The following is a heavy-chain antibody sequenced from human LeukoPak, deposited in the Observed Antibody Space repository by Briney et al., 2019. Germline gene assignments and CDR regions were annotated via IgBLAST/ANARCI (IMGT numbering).Heavy chain of an antibody. CDR1: RFTFSDYG. V-gene: IGHV3-30*02. Sequence: GGSLRLSCAASRFTFSDYGMHWVRQTPGKGLEGVAFIRYHGSNSFYADSVKGRFTISRDNSKNTLYLQMNSLRDEDTAVYYCAKDKVTSRDYWGQGTLVTVSS. J-gene: IGHJ4*02. D-gene: IGHD2-21*02. CDR3: AKDKVTSRDY. CDR2: IRYHGSNS.